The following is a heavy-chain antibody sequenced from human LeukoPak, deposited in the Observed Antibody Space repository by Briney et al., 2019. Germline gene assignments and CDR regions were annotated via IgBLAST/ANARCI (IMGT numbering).Heavy chain of an antibody. V-gene: IGHV4-30-2*01. J-gene: IGHJ4*02. D-gene: IGHD1-26*01. CDR2: IYHSGST. Sequence: PSQTLSLTCAVSGGSISSGGYSWSWIRQPPGKGLEWIGYIYHSGSTYYNPSLKSRVTISVDKSKSQFSLKLSSVTAADTAVYYCARHRGSGSYYPYYFDYWGQGTLVTVSS. CDR1: GGSISSGGYS. CDR3: ARHRGSGSYYPYYFDY.